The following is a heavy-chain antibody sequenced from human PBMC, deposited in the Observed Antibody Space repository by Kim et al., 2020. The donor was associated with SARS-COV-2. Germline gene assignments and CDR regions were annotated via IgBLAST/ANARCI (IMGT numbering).Heavy chain of an antibody. Sequence: GGSLRLSCAASGFTVSSNYMSWVRQAPGKGLEWVSVIYSGGSTYYADSVKGRFTISRDNSKNTLYLQMNSLRAEDTAVYYCARDNIAAAGTQYYYYGMDVWGQGTTVTVSS. CDR1: GFTVSSNY. CDR2: IYSGGST. J-gene: IGHJ6*02. D-gene: IGHD6-13*01. CDR3: ARDNIAAAGTQYYYYGMDV. V-gene: IGHV3-66*01.